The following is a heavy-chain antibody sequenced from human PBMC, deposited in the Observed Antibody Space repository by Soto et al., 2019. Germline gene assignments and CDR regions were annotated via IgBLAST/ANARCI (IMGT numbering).Heavy chain of an antibody. D-gene: IGHD2-21*01. Sequence: ASVKVSGKVSGYTLTELSMHWVRQAPGKGLEWMGGFDPEDGETIYAQKFQGRVTMTEDTSTDTAYMELSSLRSEDTAVYYCATAALGSYMVRRAFDYWGQGTLVTVSS. V-gene: IGHV1-24*01. CDR3: ATAALGSYMVRRAFDY. CDR2: FDPEDGET. J-gene: IGHJ4*02. CDR1: GYTLTELS.